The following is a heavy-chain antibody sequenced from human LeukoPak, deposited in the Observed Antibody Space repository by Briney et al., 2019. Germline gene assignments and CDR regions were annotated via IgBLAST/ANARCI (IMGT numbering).Heavy chain of an antibody. CDR1: GGSISSYY. V-gene: IGHV4-59*01. CDR2: IYYSGST. J-gene: IGHJ4*02. Sequence: PSETLSLTCTVSGGSISSYYWSWIRQPPGKGLEWIGYIYYSGSTNYNPSLKSRVTISVDTSKNQFSPKLSSVTAADTAVYYCAREKTGTVDYWGQGTLVTVSS. D-gene: IGHD1-1*01. CDR3: AREKTGTVDY.